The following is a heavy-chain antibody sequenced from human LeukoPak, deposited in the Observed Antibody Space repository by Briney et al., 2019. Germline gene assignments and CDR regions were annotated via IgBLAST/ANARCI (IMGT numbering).Heavy chain of an antibody. CDR3: ARDCGYSSSCSWD. Sequence: SETLSLTCTVSGGSISSSSYYWSWIRQPPGKGLEWIGYIYYSGSTNYNPSLKSRVTISVDTSNNQFSLKLSSVTAADTAVYYCARDCGYSSSCSWDWGQGTLVTVSS. D-gene: IGHD6-13*01. CDR1: GGSISSSSYY. J-gene: IGHJ4*02. CDR2: IYYSGST. V-gene: IGHV4-61*01.